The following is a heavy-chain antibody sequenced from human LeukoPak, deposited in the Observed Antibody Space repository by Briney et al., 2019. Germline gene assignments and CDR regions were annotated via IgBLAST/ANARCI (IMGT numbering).Heavy chain of an antibody. J-gene: IGHJ4*02. CDR1: GGSISTGGCS. D-gene: IGHD3-16*01. Sequence: SETLSLTCAVSGGSISTGGCSWRWIRQPPGKTLEWIGYIYDSGRAYYNPSLKSRVTISMDTSSNHFSLKLRSVTAADTAVYYCVRDIYDDNNWGQGTLVTVSS. CDR2: IYDSGRA. V-gene: IGHV4-30-4*07. CDR3: VRDIYDDNN.